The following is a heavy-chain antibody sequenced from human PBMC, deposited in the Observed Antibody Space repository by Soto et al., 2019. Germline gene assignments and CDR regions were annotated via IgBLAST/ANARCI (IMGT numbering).Heavy chain of an antibody. D-gene: IGHD1-7*01. J-gene: IGHJ6*02. V-gene: IGHV4-31*03. CDR2: IYYSGST. CDR3: ARDPEELELRRYGMDV. CDR1: GGSISSGGYY. Sequence: SETLSLTCTVSGGSISSGGYYWSWIRQHPGKGLEWIGYIYYSGSTYYNPSLKSRVTISVDTSKNQFSLKLSSVTAADTAVYYCARDPEELELRRYGMDVWGQGTTVTV.